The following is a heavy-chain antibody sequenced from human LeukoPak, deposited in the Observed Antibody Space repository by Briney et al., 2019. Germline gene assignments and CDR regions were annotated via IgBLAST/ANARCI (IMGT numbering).Heavy chain of an antibody. CDR1: GYTFTSDY. CDR3: ARDRYSSDWRRGIFDY. Sequence: GASVKVSCKTSGYTFTSDYMHWVRQAPGQGLEWMGIINPSGGSTSFAQKFQGRVTMTRDTSTSTVYMELSSLRSEDTAVYYCARDRYSSDWRRGIFDYWGQGTLVTVSS. V-gene: IGHV1-46*01. J-gene: IGHJ4*02. CDR2: INPSGGST. D-gene: IGHD6-19*01.